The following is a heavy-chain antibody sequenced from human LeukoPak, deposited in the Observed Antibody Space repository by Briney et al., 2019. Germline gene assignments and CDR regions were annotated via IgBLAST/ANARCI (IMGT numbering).Heavy chain of an antibody. CDR2: SSVFTGDS. V-gene: IGHV1-18*01. D-gene: IGHD3-22*01. J-gene: IGHJ4*02. CDR3: ARDTDYYDSSGYERGSLNY. Sequence: VSVKVSCKASGYFFSKYGINWVRQAPGQGLQWMGSSSVFTGDSNYARHLQDRFTMTTDTSTNTAYMELRSLRSDDTAVYYCARDTDYYDSSGYERGSLNYWGQGTLVTVSS. CDR1: GYFFSKYG.